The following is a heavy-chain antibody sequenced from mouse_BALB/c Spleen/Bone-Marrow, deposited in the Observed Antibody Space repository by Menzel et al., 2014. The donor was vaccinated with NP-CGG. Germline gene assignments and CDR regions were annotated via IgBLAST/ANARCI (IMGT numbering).Heavy chain of an antibody. V-gene: IGHV5-4*02. CDR3: ARAPLYDFYTMDQ. Sequence: EVQLVESGGGLVKPGGSLNLSCAASGFTFSDFYMFWVRQTPEKRLEWVATISDGVSYTYYPDSVKGRFTIPRDNARNNLYLQRSSLKSEDIAMYCCARAPLYDFYTMDQWGRGTSCT. CDR2: ISDGVSYT. CDR1: GFTFSDFY. J-gene: IGHJ4*01. D-gene: IGHD1-1*01.